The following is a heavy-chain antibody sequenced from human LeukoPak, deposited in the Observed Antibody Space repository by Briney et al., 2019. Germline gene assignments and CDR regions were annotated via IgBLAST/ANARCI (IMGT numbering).Heavy chain of an antibody. V-gene: IGHV3-7*03. CDR1: GFTFSSYW. D-gene: IGHD3-16*01. J-gene: IGHJ6*02. Sequence: GGSLRLSCAVSGFTFSSYWMTWVRQAPGRGLEWVANIKQDGSETYYVDSVKGRFTISRDDAKNSLYLQMSNLRAEDTAVYFCARGGGLDVWGQGATVTVSS. CDR2: IKQDGSET. CDR3: ARGGGLDV.